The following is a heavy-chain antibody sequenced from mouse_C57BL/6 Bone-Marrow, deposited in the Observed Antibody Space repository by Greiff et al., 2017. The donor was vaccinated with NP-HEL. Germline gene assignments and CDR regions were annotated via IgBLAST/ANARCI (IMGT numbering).Heavy chain of an antibody. CDR2: IYPGSGST. D-gene: IGHD1-1*01. CDR1: GYTFTSYW. J-gene: IGHJ4*01. V-gene: IGHV1-55*01. CDR3: ARGRYYGSSYEDAMDY. Sequence: QVQLQQPGAELVKPGASVKMSCKASGYTFTSYWITWVKQRPGQGLEWIGDIYPGSGSTNYNEKFKSKATLTVDTSSSTAYMQLSSLTSEDSAVYYCARGRYYGSSYEDAMDYWGQGTSVTVSS.